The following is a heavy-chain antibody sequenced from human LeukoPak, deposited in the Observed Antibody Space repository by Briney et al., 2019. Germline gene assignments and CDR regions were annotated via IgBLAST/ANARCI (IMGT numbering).Heavy chain of an antibody. D-gene: IGHD2-15*01. Sequence: SETLSLTCSVSGGSISSSDYYWGWIRQPPGKGLEWIGSIYYSGSTYYNPSLKSRIAISVDTSKNQFSLKLSSVTATDTAVYYCARVSCSGGSCPFGSWFDPWGQGTLVTVS. CDR3: ARVSCSGGSCPFGSWFDP. J-gene: IGHJ5*02. CDR1: GGSISSSDYY. CDR2: IYYSGST. V-gene: IGHV4-39*01.